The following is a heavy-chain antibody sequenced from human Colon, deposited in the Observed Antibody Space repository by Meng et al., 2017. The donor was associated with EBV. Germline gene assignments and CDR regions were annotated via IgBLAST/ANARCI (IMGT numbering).Heavy chain of an antibody. CDR2: IYYSGST. Sequence: QVHLQESGQGLVKLSEALSLTCTVSGGSIGSYYWSWIRQPPGKGLEWIGYIYYSGSTNYNPSLKSRVTISVDTSKNQFSLKLSSVTAADTAVYYCARHFINWFDPWGQGTLVTVSS. J-gene: IGHJ5*02. CDR1: GGSIGSYY. V-gene: IGHV4-59*08. CDR3: ARHFINWFDP.